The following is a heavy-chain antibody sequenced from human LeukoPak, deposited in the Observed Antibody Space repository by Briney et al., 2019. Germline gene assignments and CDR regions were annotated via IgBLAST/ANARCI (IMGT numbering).Heavy chain of an antibody. Sequence: GGSLRLSCAASGFTFSLYWMNWIRRAPGKGLEWVANIKQDGSEKNYVDSVKGRFTISRDNAKNSLYLQMNNLRVEDTAMYYCAGGTGFIIKDWGQGTLVTVSS. CDR2: IKQDGSEK. CDR3: AGGTGFIIKD. D-gene: IGHD3-9*01. J-gene: IGHJ4*02. V-gene: IGHV3-7*03. CDR1: GFTFSLYW.